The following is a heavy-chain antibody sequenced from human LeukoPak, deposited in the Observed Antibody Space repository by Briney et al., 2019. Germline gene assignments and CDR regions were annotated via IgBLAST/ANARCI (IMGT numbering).Heavy chain of an antibody. CDR3: ARRLFVSSGKWYFDY. J-gene: IGHJ4*02. V-gene: IGHV5-51*01. Sequence: GESLKISCKGSGYSFTSYWIGWVRQMPGKGLEWMGIIYPGDSDTRYSPSFQGQVTISADKSISTAYLQWGSLKASDTAMYYCARRLFVSSGKWYFDYWGQGTLVTVSS. CDR1: GYSFTSYW. D-gene: IGHD6-25*01. CDR2: IYPGDSDT.